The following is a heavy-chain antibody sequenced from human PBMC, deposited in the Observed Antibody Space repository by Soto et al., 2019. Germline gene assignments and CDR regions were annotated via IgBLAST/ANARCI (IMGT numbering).Heavy chain of an antibody. CDR2: IYSGDTT. Sequence: EVQLVESGGGLIQPGGSLRLSCAVSGFTVRANYMSWVRQAPGKGLEWVSVIYSGDTTYYADSVKGRFIISRDISKNPLYLQMNILRAEDTAVYYCHGYGYWGQGTLVTVSS. D-gene: IGHD5-12*01. V-gene: IGHV3-53*01. CDR3: HGYGY. CDR1: GFTVRANY. J-gene: IGHJ4*02.